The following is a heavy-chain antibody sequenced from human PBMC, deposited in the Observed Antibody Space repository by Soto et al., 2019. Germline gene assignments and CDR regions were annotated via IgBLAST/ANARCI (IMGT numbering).Heavy chain of an antibody. CDR1: GYSFTSYW. CDR3: ARLTYYDILTGIYYYYGKDV. Sequence: PGESLKISCKGSGYSFTSYWISWVRQMPGKGLEWMGRIDPSDSYTNYSPSFQGHVTISADKSISTAYLQWSSLKASDTAMYYCARLTYYDILTGIYYYYGKDVWGQGTTVTVSS. CDR2: IDPSDSYT. J-gene: IGHJ6*02. D-gene: IGHD3-9*01. V-gene: IGHV5-10-1*01.